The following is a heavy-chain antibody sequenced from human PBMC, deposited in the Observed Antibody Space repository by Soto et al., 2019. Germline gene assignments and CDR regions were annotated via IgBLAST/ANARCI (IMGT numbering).Heavy chain of an antibody. V-gene: IGHV1-69*01. J-gene: IGHJ4*02. CDR3: ARDGGRHSGGIDY. CDR2: IIPIFGTA. CDR1: GGTFSSYS. Sequence: QVQLVQSGAEVKKPGSSVKVSFKASGGTFSSYSINWVRQAPGQGLEWMGEIIPIFGTANYAQKFQGRVTITAVESTSTAYMELSSLRSEETAVYYCARDGGRHSGGIDYWGQGPLVTVSS. D-gene: IGHD1-26*01.